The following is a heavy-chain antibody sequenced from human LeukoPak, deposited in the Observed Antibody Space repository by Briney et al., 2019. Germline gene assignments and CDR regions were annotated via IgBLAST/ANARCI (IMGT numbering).Heavy chain of an antibody. CDR3: ARRAPYFNYYMDV. Sequence: SETLSLTCTVSGGSISGYYWIWIRQPQGKGLDRIGYIYSSGTTKYNPSLRSRVTISVDTSKMQFSLNLSSVTAADTAPYFCARRAPYFNYYMDVWGKGTTVTVSS. CDR1: GGSISGYY. CDR2: IYSSGTT. V-gene: IGHV4-59*01. J-gene: IGHJ6*03.